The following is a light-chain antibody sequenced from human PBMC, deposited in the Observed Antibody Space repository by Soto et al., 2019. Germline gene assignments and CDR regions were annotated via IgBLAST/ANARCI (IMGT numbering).Light chain of an antibody. CDR1: TSFVGGYNF. Sequence: QAVLTHPASVSGSPGPSITISCTGTTSFVGGYNFVSWYQQLPGKAPQVLIYEDTKRPSGVSNRFSGSISGSTGSLTISALQAEDEADYHFCSYVGASTYVCGTGTQLTVL. V-gene: IGLV2-23*01. J-gene: IGLJ1*01. CDR3: CSYVGASTYV. CDR2: EDT.